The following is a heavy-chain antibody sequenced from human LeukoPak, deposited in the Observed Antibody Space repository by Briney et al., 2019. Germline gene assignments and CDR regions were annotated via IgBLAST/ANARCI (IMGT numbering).Heavy chain of an antibody. CDR3: ARETARLEGAFDI. D-gene: IGHD5-18*01. V-gene: IGHV3-30*04. J-gene: IGHJ3*02. Sequence: PGGSLRLSCAASGFTFSSYAMHWVRQAPGKGLEWVAVISYDGSNKYYADSVKGRFTISRDNSKNTLYLQMNSLRAEDTAVYYCARETARLEGAFDIWGQGTMVTVSS. CDR1: GFTFSSYA. CDR2: ISYDGSNK.